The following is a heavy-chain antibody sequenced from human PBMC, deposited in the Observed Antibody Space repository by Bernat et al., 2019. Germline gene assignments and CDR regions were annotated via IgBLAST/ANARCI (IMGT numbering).Heavy chain of an antibody. CDR1: GFTFSDYW. V-gene: IGHV3-74*01. CDR3: VRGGYYFDY. CDR2: ISTDGSTT. D-gene: IGHD5-12*01. Sequence: EVQLVESGGGLVQPGGSLRLSCAASGFTFSDYWMDWVRQAPGKGLVWVSRISTDGSTTDYADSVKGRFTMSRDNAKNTLYLQMNSLRAEDTAVYYCVRGGYYFDYWGQGTLVTVSS. J-gene: IGHJ4*02.